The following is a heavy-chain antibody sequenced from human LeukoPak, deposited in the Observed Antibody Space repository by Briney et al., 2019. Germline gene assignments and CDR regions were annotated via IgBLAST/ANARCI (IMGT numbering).Heavy chain of an antibody. Sequence: PSETLSLTCTVSGGSISSYYWSWIRQPPGKRLEWIGYVSYSGSTNYNPSLKSRLTISVDTSKNQFSLKLSSVTAADTAVYYCARSLSGYSYGPFDYWGQGTLVTVSS. D-gene: IGHD5-18*01. J-gene: IGHJ4*02. CDR1: GGSISSYY. CDR2: VSYSGST. V-gene: IGHV4-59*01. CDR3: ARSLSGYSYGPFDY.